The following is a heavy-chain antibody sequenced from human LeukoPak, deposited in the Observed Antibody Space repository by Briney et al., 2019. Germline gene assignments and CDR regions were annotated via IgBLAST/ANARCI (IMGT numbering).Heavy chain of an antibody. D-gene: IGHD6-13*01. V-gene: IGHV4-59*08. J-gene: IGHJ4*02. CDR2: IHFSGNT. CDR3: ARQRQQLVLDY. CDR1: GDSISNYF. Sequence: SENLSLTCTVSGDSISNYFWNWIRQPPGKGLEWIGHIHFSGNTNYNPSLKSRVTISVDTSNNEFSLKLNSVTAADTAVYYCARQRQQLVLDYWGQGTLVTVSS.